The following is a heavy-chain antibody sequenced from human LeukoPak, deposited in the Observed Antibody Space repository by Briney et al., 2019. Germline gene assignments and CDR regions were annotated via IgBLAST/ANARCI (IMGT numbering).Heavy chain of an antibody. CDR3: ARVGEYDFWSGHDETLFDY. CDR2: MYHSGST. CDR1: GYSISSGYY. D-gene: IGHD3/OR15-3a*01. V-gene: IGHV4-38-2*02. J-gene: IGHJ4*02. Sequence: PSETLSLTCTVSGYSISSGYYWGWIRQPPGKGLEWIGSMYHSGSTYYNPSLKSRVTISVDTSKNQFSLKLSSVTAADTAVYYCARVGEYDFWSGHDETLFDYWGQGTLVTVSS.